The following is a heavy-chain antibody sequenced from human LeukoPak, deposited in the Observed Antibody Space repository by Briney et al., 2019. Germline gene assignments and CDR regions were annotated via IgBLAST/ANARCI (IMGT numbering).Heavy chain of an antibody. Sequence: GGSLRLSCAASGFTFSNYWMSWVRQAPGKGLEWVANIKQDGSEKYYVDSVKGRFTISRDNAKNSLYLQMNSLRAEDAAVYYCASDRDYYDSSGYLFDYWGQGTLVTVSS. CDR3: ASDRDYYDSSGYLFDY. D-gene: IGHD3-22*01. CDR1: GFTFSNYW. J-gene: IGHJ4*02. V-gene: IGHV3-7*01. CDR2: IKQDGSEK.